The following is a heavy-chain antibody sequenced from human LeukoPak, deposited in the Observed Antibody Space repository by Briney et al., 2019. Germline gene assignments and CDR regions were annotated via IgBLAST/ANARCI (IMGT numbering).Heavy chain of an antibody. Sequence: SETLSLTCTVSGGSLSSGSYYWSWIRQPAGKGLEWIGRIYTSGSTNYNPSLKSRVTISVDTSKNQFSLKLSSVTAADTAVYYCASLGYDMEFDYWGQGTLVTVSS. CDR3: ASLGYDMEFDY. CDR2: IYTSGST. CDR1: GGSLSSGSYY. J-gene: IGHJ4*02. D-gene: IGHD2-15*01. V-gene: IGHV4-61*02.